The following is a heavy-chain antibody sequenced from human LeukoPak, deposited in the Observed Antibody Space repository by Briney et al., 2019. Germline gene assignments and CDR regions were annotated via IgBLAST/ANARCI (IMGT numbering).Heavy chain of an antibody. CDR2: IYYSGST. D-gene: IGHD4-17*01. Sequence: PSETLSLTCTVSGGSINSTSNYWGWTRQPPGKGLEWIGSIYYSGSTSYNPSLKSRVTISVDTSKNQFSLKLSSVTAADTAVYFCAGDYGDYYFDYWGQGTLVTVSS. J-gene: IGHJ4*02. CDR1: GGSINSTSNY. CDR3: AGDYGDYYFDY. V-gene: IGHV4-39*07.